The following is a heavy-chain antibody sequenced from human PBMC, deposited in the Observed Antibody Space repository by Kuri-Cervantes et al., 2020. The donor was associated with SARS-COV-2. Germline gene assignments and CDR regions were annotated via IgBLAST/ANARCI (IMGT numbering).Heavy chain of an antibody. J-gene: IGHJ6*03. D-gene: IGHD2-2*01. Sequence: GESLKISCAASGFTFSSYAMHWVRQAPGKGLEWVSAISGSGGSTYYADSVKGRFTISRGNSKNTLYLQMNSLRAEDTAVYYCAKKGVGSSTSTVYYYYYLDVWGKGTTVTVSS. V-gene: IGHV3-23*01. CDR3: AKKGVGSSTSTVYYYYYLDV. CDR2: ISGSGGST. CDR1: GFTFSSYA.